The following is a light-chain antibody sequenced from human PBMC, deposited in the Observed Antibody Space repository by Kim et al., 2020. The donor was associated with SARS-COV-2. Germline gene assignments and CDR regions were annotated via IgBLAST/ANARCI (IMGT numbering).Light chain of an antibody. V-gene: IGLV1-51*01. Sequence: QKVTISCSGSTSNIGNFYVSWYQQVPGTAPRVLIYDNDKRPSKIPDRFSGSKSDTSATLDIIGLQAGDEADYYCGTWDDSLVGAVFGGGTQLTVL. CDR2: DND. CDR1: TSNIGNFY. CDR3: GTWDDSLVGAV. J-gene: IGLJ3*02.